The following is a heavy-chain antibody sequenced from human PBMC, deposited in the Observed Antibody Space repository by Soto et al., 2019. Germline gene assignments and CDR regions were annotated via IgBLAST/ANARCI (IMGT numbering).Heavy chain of an antibody. Sequence: EVQLVESGGGLVQPGGSLRLSCAASGLIFSDYHMDWVRQAPGKGLEWVGRIRRKANSYTTEYAASVKGRFTISRDDSKNSLYLQMNSLKREDAAVYYCAWLGGWSGGSSGMDVWGQGTTVTVSS. D-gene: IGHD6-19*01. CDR1: GLIFSDYH. V-gene: IGHV3-72*01. J-gene: IGHJ6*02. CDR3: AWLGGWSGGSSGMDV. CDR2: IRRKANSYTT.